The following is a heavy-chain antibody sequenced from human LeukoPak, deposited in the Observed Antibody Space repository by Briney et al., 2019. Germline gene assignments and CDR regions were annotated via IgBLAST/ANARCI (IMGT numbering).Heavy chain of an antibody. V-gene: IGHV3-7*01. CDR2: IKQDGSEK. D-gene: IGHD2-15*01. CDR1: GCTFSSYW. J-gene: IGHJ4*02. Sequence: GGSLRLSCAASGCTFSSYWMSWIRQAPGKGLEWVANIKQDGSEKYYVDSVKGRFTISRDNAKNSLYLQMNSLRAEDTAVYYCARARDPFWWDYWGQGTLVTVSS. CDR3: ARARDPFWWDY.